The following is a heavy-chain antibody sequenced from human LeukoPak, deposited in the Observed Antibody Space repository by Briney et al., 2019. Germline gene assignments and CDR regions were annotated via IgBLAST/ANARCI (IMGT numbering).Heavy chain of an antibody. CDR3: ARARWTSTATTYYLDH. D-gene: IGHD4-17*01. Sequence: ASVKVSCKASGYTFTSYAIHWVRQAPGQRLERMGWIDANNGKTKYSQNFQGRVTITRDTSATTAYMDLSSLRSEDTAVYYCARARWTSTATTYYLDHWGQGTLVTVSS. CDR1: GYTFTSYA. J-gene: IGHJ4*02. V-gene: IGHV1-3*01. CDR2: IDANNGKT.